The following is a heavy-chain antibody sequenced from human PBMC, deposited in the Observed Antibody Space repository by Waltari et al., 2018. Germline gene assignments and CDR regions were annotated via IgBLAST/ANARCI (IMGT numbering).Heavy chain of an antibody. Sequence: EVQLVESGGGLVKPGGSLRLSCAASGFTFSSYSMNWVRQAPGKGLEWVSSISSSRSYIYYADSVKGRFTISRDNAKNSLYLQMNSLRAEDTAVYYCARGDSGSYYFDYWGQGTLVTVSS. D-gene: IGHD1-26*01. CDR2: ISSSRSYI. CDR3: ARGDSGSYYFDY. CDR1: GFTFSSYS. J-gene: IGHJ4*02. V-gene: IGHV3-21*01.